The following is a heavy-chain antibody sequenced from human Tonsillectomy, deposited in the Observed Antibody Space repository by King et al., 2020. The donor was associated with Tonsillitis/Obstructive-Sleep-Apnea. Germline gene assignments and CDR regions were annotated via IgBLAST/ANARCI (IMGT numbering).Heavy chain of an antibody. Sequence: QLVQSGAEVKKPGESLRISCKASGNSSTSHWISWVRQMPGKGLEWMGRIDPSDSWTNYSPSFEGHFTISADKTISTAYLQWSSLKASDTAMYYCAGLSVYYYDAGSSWGQGTMVTVSS. CDR1: GNSSTSHW. CDR3: AGLSVYYYDAGSS. D-gene: IGHD3-10*01. J-gene: IGHJ5*02. V-gene: IGHV5-10-1*01. CDR2: IDPSDSWT.